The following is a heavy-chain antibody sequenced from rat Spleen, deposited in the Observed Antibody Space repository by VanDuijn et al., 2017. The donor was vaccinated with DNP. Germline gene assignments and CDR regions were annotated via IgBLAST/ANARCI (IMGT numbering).Heavy chain of an antibody. CDR1: GYSITSNY. D-gene: IGHD1-9*01. CDR3: ARYGAYYGYNYGVMDA. V-gene: IGHV3-1*01. CDR2: ISYSGST. Sequence: EVQLQESGPGLVKPSQSLSLTCSVTGYSITSNYWGWIRKFPGNKMEYIGHISYSGSTNYNPSLKSRISITRDTSKNQFFLQLNSVTTEDTATYYCARYGAYYGYNYGVMDAWGQGASVTVSS. J-gene: IGHJ4*01.